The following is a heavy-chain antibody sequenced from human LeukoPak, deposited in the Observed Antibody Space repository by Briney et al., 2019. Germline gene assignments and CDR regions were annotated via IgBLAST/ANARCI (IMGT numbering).Heavy chain of an antibody. CDR3: ARHSYYDSSGYYFLGAFDI. V-gene: IGHV4-39*07. J-gene: IGHJ3*02. CDR2: IYYSGST. D-gene: IGHD3-22*01. CDR1: GGSISSSSYY. Sequence: SETLSLTCTVSGGSISSSSYYWGWIRQPPGKGLEWIGSIYYSGSTYYNPSLKSRVTISVDTSKNQFSLKLSSVTAADTAVYYCARHSYYDSSGYYFLGAFDIWGQGTMVTVSS.